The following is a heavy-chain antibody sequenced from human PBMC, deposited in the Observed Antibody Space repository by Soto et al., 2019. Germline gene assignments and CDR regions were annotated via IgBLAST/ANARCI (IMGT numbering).Heavy chain of an antibody. CDR1: GYTFTSYD. J-gene: IGHJ5*02. V-gene: IGHV1-8*01. CDR3: ARKARIAARPAWFDP. CDR2: MNPNSGNT. D-gene: IGHD6-6*01. Sequence: ASVKVSCKASGYTFTSYDINWVRQATGQGLEWMGWMNPNSGNTGYAQKFQGRVTMTRNTSISTAYMELSSLRSEDTAVYYCARKARIAARPAWFDPWGQGTLVTVSS.